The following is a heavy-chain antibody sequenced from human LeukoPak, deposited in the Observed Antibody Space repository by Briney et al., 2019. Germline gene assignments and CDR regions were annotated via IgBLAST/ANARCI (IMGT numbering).Heavy chain of an antibody. Sequence: GGSLRLSCAASGFTFSSYTMSWVRQAPGKGLEWVSAISGSGGSTYYADSVKGRFTISRDNSKNTLYLQMNSLRAEDTAVYYCAKDRRGRELGAAGYWGQGTLVTVSS. J-gene: IGHJ4*02. CDR3: AKDRRGRELGAAGY. CDR2: ISGSGGST. D-gene: IGHD1-26*01. V-gene: IGHV3-23*01. CDR1: GFTFSSYT.